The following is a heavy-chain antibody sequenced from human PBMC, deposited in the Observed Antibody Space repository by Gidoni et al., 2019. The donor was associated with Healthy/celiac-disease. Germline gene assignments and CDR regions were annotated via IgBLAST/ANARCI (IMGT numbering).Heavy chain of an antibody. D-gene: IGHD4-17*01. Sequence: EVQLVESGGGLVQPGGSLKLSCAASGFTFSGSAMHWFRQASGKGLEWVGRIRSKANSYATAYAASVKGRFTISRDDSKNTAYLQMNSLKTEDTAVYYCTRHDYGDYPNDYWGQGTLVTVSS. CDR1: GFTFSGSA. CDR3: TRHDYGDYPNDY. V-gene: IGHV3-73*02. J-gene: IGHJ4*02. CDR2: IRSKANSYAT.